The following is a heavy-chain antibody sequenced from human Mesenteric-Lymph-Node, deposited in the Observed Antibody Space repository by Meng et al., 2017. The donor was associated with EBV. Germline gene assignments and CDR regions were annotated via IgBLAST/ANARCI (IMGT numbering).Heavy chain of an antibody. CDR1: AFTFSAYA. J-gene: IGHJ4*02. CDR3: TTDRDVVGY. CDR2: IKSKTDGGTT. Sequence: QLAESGGGVGQTGRALRVSCLSSAFTFSAYAMQWVRLASGKGLEWVGRIKSKTDGGTTFYAAPVKGRFTISRDDSKNMLYLQMNSLKVEDTVVYYCTTDRDVVGYWGQGTLVTVSS. D-gene: IGHD1-26*01. V-gene: IGHV3-15*01.